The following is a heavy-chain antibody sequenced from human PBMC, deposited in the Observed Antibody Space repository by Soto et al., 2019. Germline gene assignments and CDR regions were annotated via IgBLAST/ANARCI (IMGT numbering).Heavy chain of an antibody. J-gene: IGHJ6*02. Sequence: QVQLVESGGGVVQPGRSLRLSCAASGFTFISYGMHWVRQAPGKGLEWXXVISYDGSDKYYTDSVKGRFTISRDNSKNXXYLQMTSLRAXDTAXYYXAKSSAVGSDYFYYGMDVWGQGTTVTVSS. CDR3: AKSSAVGSDYFYYGMDV. D-gene: IGHD1-26*01. CDR1: GFTFISYG. CDR2: ISYDGSDK. V-gene: IGHV3-30*18.